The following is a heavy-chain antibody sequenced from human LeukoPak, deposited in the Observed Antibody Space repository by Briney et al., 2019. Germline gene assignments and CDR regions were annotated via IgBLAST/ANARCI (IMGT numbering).Heavy chain of an antibody. CDR1: GGSISSSSYY. CDR2: IYYSGST. V-gene: IGHV4-39*07. Sequence: SETLSLTCTVSGGSISSSSYYWGWIRQPPGKGLEWIGSIYYSGSTYYNPSLKSRVTISVDTSKNQFSLKLSSVTAADTAVYYCARVAQTYYYGMDVWGQGTTVTVSS. J-gene: IGHJ6*02. D-gene: IGHD2-15*01. CDR3: ARVAQTYYYGMDV.